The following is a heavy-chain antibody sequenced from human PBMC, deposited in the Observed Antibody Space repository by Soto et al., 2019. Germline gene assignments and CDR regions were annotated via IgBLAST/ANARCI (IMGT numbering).Heavy chain of an antibody. V-gene: IGHV3-33*01. Sequence: QVQLVESGGGVVQPGRSLRLSCAASGFTFSSYGMHWVLQAPGKGLEWVAVIWYDGSNKYYADSVKGRFTISRDNSKNTLYLQMNSLRAEDTAVYYCARGGLRYFDWLSPFDYWGQATLVTVSS. CDR3: ARGGLRYFDWLSPFDY. J-gene: IGHJ4*02. CDR1: GFTFSSYG. D-gene: IGHD3-9*01. CDR2: IWYDGSNK.